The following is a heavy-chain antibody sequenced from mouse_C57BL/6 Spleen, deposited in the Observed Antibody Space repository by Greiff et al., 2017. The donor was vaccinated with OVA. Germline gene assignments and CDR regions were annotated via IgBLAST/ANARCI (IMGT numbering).Heavy chain of an antibody. CDR2: IYPGSGNT. V-gene: IGHV1-76*01. J-gene: IGHJ2*01. CDR3: ARGGLGDY. CDR1: GYTFTDYY. Sequence: VKLMESGAELVRPGASVKLSCKASGYTFTDYYINWVKQRPGQGLEWIARIYPGSGNTYYNEKFKGKATLTAEKSSSTAYMQLSSLTSEDSAVYFCARGGLGDYWGQGTTLTVSS. D-gene: IGHD4-1*01.